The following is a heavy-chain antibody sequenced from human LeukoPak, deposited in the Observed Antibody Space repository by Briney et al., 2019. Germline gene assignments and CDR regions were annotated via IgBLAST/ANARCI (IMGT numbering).Heavy chain of an antibody. D-gene: IGHD3-22*01. Sequence: GASVKVSCKASGGTFSTYSITWERQAPGQGLEWMGRIIPILGVPNYAQKFQGRLTITADKSTSTAYMDLSSLRSEDTAVYYCARGRDFYYYDSSGYFTWFDPWGQGTLVTVSS. V-gene: IGHV1-69*02. CDR1: GGTFSTYS. CDR2: IIPILGVP. CDR3: ARGRDFYYYDSSGYFTWFDP. J-gene: IGHJ5*02.